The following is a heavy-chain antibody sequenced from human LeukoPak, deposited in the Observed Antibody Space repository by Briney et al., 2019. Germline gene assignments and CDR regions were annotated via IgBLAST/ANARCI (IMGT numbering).Heavy chain of an antibody. CDR1: GGSISIYY. V-gene: IGHV4-59*01. D-gene: IGHD2-2*02. CDR3: ARALGYCSSTSCYTGFDY. CDR2: IYYSGST. Sequence: PSETLSLTCTVSGGSISIYYWSWIRQPPGKGLEWIGYIYYSGSTNYNPSLKSRVTISVDTSKNQFSLKLSSVTAADTAVYYCARALGYCSSTSCYTGFDYWGQGTLVTVSS. J-gene: IGHJ4*02.